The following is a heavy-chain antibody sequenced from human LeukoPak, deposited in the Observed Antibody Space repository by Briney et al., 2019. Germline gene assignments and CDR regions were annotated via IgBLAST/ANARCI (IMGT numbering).Heavy chain of an antibody. CDR3: ARQDYGGTDY. Sequence: SETLSLTCTVSGGSISSRRYYWGWIRQPPGKGLEWIGNIYYSGSTYYNPSLKSRVTISVDTSKNQFSLKLSSVTAADTAVYYCARQDYGGTDYWGQGTLVTVSS. J-gene: IGHJ4*02. CDR1: GGSISSRRYY. CDR2: IYYSGST. D-gene: IGHD4-23*01. V-gene: IGHV4-39*01.